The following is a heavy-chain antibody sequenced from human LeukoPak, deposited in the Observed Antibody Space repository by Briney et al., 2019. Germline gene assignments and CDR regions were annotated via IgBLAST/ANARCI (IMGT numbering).Heavy chain of an antibody. CDR1: DGSISGYS. D-gene: IGHD2-2*03. J-gene: IGHJ4*02. CDR3: ARDVDTVLVD. CDR2: IYYSGDT. Sequence: SETLSLTCTVSDGSISGYSWSWIRQPPGKGLEWIGYIYYSGDTNYNPSLKSRVTLSVDTSRNQFSLRLSSVTAADTAVYYCARDVDTVLVDWGQGTLVTVSS. V-gene: IGHV4-59*01.